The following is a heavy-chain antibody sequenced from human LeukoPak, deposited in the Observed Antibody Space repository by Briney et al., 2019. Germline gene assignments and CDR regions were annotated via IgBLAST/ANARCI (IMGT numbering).Heavy chain of an antibody. CDR2: IYHSGST. CDR1: SDFFSSGGYS. CDR3: ARRYYYDSGSYYNVLDY. Sequence: SETLSLTCTVSSDFFSSGGYSWSWIRQPPGKGLEWIGYIYHSGSTYYNPSLKSRVTISLDRSKNQFSLKLNSVTAADTAVYYCARRYYYDSGSYYNVLDYWGQGTLVTVSS. D-gene: IGHD3-10*01. J-gene: IGHJ4*02. V-gene: IGHV4-30-2*01.